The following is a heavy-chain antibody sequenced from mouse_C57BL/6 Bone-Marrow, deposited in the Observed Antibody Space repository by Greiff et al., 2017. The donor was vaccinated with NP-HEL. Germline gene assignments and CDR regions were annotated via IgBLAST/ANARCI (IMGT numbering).Heavy chain of an antibody. CDR2: IRNKANGYTT. Sequence: DVMLVESGGGLVQPGGSLSLSCAASGFTFTDYYMSWVRQPPGKALEWLGFIRNKANGYTTEYSASVKGRFTISRDNSQSILYLQMNALRAEDSATYYGARSGYDYDGAGFAYWGQGTLVTVSA. V-gene: IGHV7-3*01. D-gene: IGHD2-4*01. J-gene: IGHJ3*01. CDR3: ARSGYDYDGAGFAY. CDR1: GFTFTDYY.